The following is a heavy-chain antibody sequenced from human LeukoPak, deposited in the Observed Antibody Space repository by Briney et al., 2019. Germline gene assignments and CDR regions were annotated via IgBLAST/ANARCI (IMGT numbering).Heavy chain of an antibody. CDR2: ISSSSKYI. CDR3: ASDLDIVVVPASWFYP. J-gene: IGHJ5*02. V-gene: IGHV3-21*01. Sequence: PGGSLRLSCAASGFTFSTYSMNWVRQAPGRGLEWVSSISSSSKYIYYADSVKGRFTISRDDAKNSLSLQMNSLRAEDTAVYYCASDLDIVVVPASWFYPWGQGTLVTVSS. CDR1: GFTFSTYS. D-gene: IGHD2-2*03.